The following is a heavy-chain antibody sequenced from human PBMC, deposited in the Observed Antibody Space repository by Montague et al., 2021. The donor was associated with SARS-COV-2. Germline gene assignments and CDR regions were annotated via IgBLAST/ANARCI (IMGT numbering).Heavy chain of an antibody. V-gene: IGHV4-31*03. CDR1: GGSISSGGYY. CDR2: IYYSGST. J-gene: IGHJ2*01. Sequence: TLSLTCTVSGGSISSGGYYWSWIRQHPGKGLEWIGYIYYSGSTXYKPSVKSRVTISVDTSKNQFSLKMSSVTAADTAVYHCARSPEPMIILIITSLNWYFDLWGRGTLVTVSS. CDR3: ARSPEPMIILIITSLNWYFDL. D-gene: IGHD3-22*01.